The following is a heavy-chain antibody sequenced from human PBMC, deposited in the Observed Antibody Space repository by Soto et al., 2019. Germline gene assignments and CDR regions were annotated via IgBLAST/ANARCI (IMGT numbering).Heavy chain of an antibody. CDR1: GGSISSGGYY. CDR2: IYYSGRT. J-gene: IGHJ4*02. Sequence: QVQLQESGPGLVKPSQTLSLTCTVSGGSISSGGYYWSWVRQHPGKGLEWIGHIYYSGRTYYNTSLKSRVTISVDTSKNQFSLKLSSLTVADTAIYHCARADSSGLIDYWGQGTLVTVSS. D-gene: IGHD3-22*01. V-gene: IGHV4-31*03. CDR3: ARADSSGLIDY.